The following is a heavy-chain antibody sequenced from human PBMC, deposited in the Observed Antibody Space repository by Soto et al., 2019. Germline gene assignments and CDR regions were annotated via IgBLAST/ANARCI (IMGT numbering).Heavy chain of an antibody. CDR1: GYTFTSYG. Sequence: ASVKVSCKASGYTFTSYGISWVRQAPGQGLEWMGWISAYNGNTNYAQKLQGRVTMTTDTSTSTAYMGLRSLRSDDTAVYYCASYPRRKACSSTSCAPGYYYYGMDVWGQGTTVTVSS. CDR3: ASYPRRKACSSTSCAPGYYYYGMDV. V-gene: IGHV1-18*04. D-gene: IGHD2-2*01. CDR2: ISAYNGNT. J-gene: IGHJ6*02.